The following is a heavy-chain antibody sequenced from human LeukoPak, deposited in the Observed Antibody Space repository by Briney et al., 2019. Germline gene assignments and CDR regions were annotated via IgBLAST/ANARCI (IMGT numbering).Heavy chain of an antibody. J-gene: IGHJ4*02. V-gene: IGHV3-23*01. CDR3: AKSLSGGGYYFEY. D-gene: IGHD3-10*01. CDR2: ISDSGGST. CDR1: GFTFSNYA. Sequence: PGGSLRLSCAASGFTFSNYAMTWVRQAPGKGLEWVSGISDSGGSTYYADSVKGRFTISRDNSKNTLYLQMNCLRAEDTAVYYCAKSLSGGGYYFEYWGQGTLVTVSS.